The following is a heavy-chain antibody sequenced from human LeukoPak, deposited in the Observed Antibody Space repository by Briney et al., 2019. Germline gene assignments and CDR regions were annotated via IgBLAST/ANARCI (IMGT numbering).Heavy chain of an antibody. CDR1: GFTFSDYY. V-gene: IGHV3-11*01. Sequence: GGSLRLSCAASGFTFSDYYMSWIRQAPGKGREGVAYISSSGSTIYYADSVKGRFTISRDNAKNSLYLQMNSLRAEDTAVYYCARDPVYYYGSGSGNGMDVWGQGTTVTVSS. D-gene: IGHD3-10*01. CDR3: ARDPVYYYGSGSGNGMDV. CDR2: ISSSGSTI. J-gene: IGHJ6*02.